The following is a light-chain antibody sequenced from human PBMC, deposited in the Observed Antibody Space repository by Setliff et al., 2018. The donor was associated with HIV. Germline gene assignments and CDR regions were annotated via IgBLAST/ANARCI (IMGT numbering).Light chain of an antibody. J-gene: IGLJ1*01. CDR2: DVS. CDR3: SSYTSSSTLYV. CDR1: SSDVAAYDS. V-gene: IGLV2-14*03. Sequence: QSALAQPASVSGSPGQSITISCTVTSSDVAAYDSVSWYQQHPAKAPKLMIYDVSDRPSGVSNRFSGSKSGNTASLTISGPQAEDEASYYCSSYTSSSTLYVFGTGTKVTVL.